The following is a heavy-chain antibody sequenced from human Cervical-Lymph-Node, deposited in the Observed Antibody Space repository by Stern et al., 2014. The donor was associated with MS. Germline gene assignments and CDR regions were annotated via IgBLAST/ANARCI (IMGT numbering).Heavy chain of an antibody. Sequence: QITLKESGPTLVKRTQTLTLTCDFSGFSLSASGVGVGWIRQPPGKALEWLAHLFWDADKRYSPSLKNRLTITKDTSKNQAVLRMTNMEPVDTATYYCAHRSSTPRQYDPYDAFDSWGQGTMVTVSS. J-gene: IGHJ3*02. D-gene: IGHD3-16*01. CDR2: LFWDADK. V-gene: IGHV2-5*02. CDR1: GFSLSASGVG. CDR3: AHRSSTPRQYDPYDAFDS.